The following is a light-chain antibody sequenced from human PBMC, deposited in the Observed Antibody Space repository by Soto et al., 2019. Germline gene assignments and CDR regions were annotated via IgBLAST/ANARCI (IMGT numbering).Light chain of an antibody. CDR2: GAS. J-gene: IGKJ5*01. V-gene: IGKV4-1*01. Sequence: DIVMPQSPDSLAVSLGERATIHCNSSQSVLYSSNNKNYFAWYQQKPGQAPRLLLYGASTRATGIPARFSGSWSGTDFTLTISSLQSEDFPVSYWQQYNNWPPSITFGQGTRLQIK. CDR3: QQYNNWPPSIT. CDR1: QSVLYSSNNKNY.